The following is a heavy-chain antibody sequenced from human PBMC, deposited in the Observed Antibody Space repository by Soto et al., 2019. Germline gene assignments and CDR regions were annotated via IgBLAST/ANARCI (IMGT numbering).Heavy chain of an antibody. Sequence: QVQLQQWGAGLLKPSETLSLTCAVYGGSFSAYYWSCIRQPPGNGLEWIGEINHRGSTNYNPSLKSRVTISVDTSKNQFSLKLSSVTAADTAVYYCASLIAAAKPEYFQHWGQGTLVTVSS. CDR1: GGSFSAYY. V-gene: IGHV4-34*01. CDR3: ASLIAAAKPEYFQH. D-gene: IGHD6-13*01. CDR2: INHRGST. J-gene: IGHJ1*01.